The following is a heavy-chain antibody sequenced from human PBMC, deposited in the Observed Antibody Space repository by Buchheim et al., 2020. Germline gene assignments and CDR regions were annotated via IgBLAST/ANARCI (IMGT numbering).Heavy chain of an antibody. CDR1: GFTFSSYA. Sequence: EVQLLESGGGLVQPGGSLRPSCAASGFTFSSYAMSWVRQAPGKGLEWVSAISGSGGSTYYADSVKGRFTISRDDSKNTLYLQINSLRVEDTAVYYCARGALPYDGSGYYVYWGQGTL. CDR2: ISGSGGST. CDR3: ARGALPYDGSGYYVY. J-gene: IGHJ4*02. V-gene: IGHV3-23*01. D-gene: IGHD3-22*01.